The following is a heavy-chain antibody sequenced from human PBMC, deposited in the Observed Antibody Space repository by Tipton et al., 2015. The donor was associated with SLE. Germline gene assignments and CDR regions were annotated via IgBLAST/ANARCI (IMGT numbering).Heavy chain of an antibody. Sequence: SLRLSCAASEFTFSDYYMGRIRQAPGKGLEWVSGISGSGSATYYADSVKGRFTISRDNSKNTLYLEMNSLRAEDTAVYYCAKDLYDFWSGYYLRAYYYGMDVWGQGTTVAVSS. J-gene: IGHJ6*02. CDR1: EFTFSDYY. V-gene: IGHV3-23*01. CDR2: ISGSGSAT. CDR3: AKDLYDFWSGYYLRAYYYGMDV. D-gene: IGHD3-3*01.